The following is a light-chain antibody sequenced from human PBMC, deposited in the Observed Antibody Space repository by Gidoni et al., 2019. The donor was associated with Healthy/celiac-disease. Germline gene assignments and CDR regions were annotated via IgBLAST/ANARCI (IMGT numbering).Light chain of an antibody. CDR1: QSVSSY. CDR3: QQRSNWPPLT. V-gene: IGKV3-11*01. J-gene: IGKJ4*01. Sequence: DTVLTQSPAPLSLSPCERATLSCRPSQSVSSYLAWYQQKPGQAPRLLIYDASNRATGITARFSGSGSGTDFTLTISSLEPEDFAVYYCQQRSNWPPLTFGGGTKVEIK. CDR2: DAS.